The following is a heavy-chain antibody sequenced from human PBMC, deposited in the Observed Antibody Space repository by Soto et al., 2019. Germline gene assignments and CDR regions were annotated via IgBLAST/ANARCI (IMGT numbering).Heavy chain of an antibody. Sequence: SETLSLTCTVSGGFISNYYWSWIRQSPGKGLEWIGFIYYAGNTNYNPSLKSRVTISIAPSKNQLSLNLTSVTATDTAVYFCATTAATGPFKGVAFDIWGQGTMVTVSS. CDR1: GGFISNYY. CDR3: ATTAATGPFKGVAFDI. V-gene: IGHV4-59*08. CDR2: IYYAGNT. D-gene: IGHD6-13*01. J-gene: IGHJ3*02.